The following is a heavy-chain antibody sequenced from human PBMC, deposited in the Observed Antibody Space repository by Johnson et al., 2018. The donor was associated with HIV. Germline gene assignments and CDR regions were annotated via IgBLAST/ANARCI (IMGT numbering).Heavy chain of an antibody. V-gene: IGHV3-66*01. Sequence: VQLVESGGGLVQPGGSLRRSCAAAGFTVSSNYMNCVRQAPGKGLERLAVVYRGGSTGYADSVQRRFTISRDNAKNSLYLQMNSLRAEDTALYYCARAPEVRGVDALDIWGQGTVVTVSS. CDR1: GFTVSSNY. J-gene: IGHJ3*02. CDR2: VYRGGST. CDR3: ARAPEVRGVDALDI. D-gene: IGHD3-10*01.